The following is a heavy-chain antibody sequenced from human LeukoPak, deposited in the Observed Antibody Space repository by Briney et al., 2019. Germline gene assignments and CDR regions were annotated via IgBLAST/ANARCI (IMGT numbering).Heavy chain of an antibody. D-gene: IGHD3-9*01. CDR1: GGTFSSYA. CDR3: ARFLVLRDILTGYFPYYFDH. V-gene: IGHV1-69*13. J-gene: IGHJ4*02. CDR2: IIPIFGTA. Sequence: SVKVSCKASGGTFSSYAISWVRQAPGQGLEWMGGIIPIFGTANYAQKFQGRVTITADESTSTAYMELSSLRSEDTAVYYCARFLVLRDILTGYFPYYFDHWGQGTLVTVSS.